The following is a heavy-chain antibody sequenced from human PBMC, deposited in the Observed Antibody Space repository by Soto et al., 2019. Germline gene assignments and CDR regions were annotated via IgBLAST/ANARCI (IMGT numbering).Heavy chain of an antibody. D-gene: IGHD2-15*01. V-gene: IGHV4-34*01. J-gene: IGHJ4*02. Sequence: QVQLQQWGAGLLKPSETLSLTCAVYGGSFSGYYWSWIRQPPGKGLEWIGEINHSGSTNYNPSLKIRVTISVDTSNNQFSLKLSSVTAADTAVYYCARGRADIVVVVAATVLFDYWGQGTLVTVSS. CDR2: INHSGST. CDR1: GGSFSGYY. CDR3: ARGRADIVVVVAATVLFDY.